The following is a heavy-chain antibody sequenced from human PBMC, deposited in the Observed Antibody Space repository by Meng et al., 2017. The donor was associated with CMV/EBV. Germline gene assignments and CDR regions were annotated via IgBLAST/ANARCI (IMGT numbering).Heavy chain of an antibody. J-gene: IGHJ4*02. D-gene: IGHD4-23*01. CDR3: ARGLNTVAGALVPYHFDY. CDR2: IYHSGTT. V-gene: IGHV4-38-2*02. CDR1: GFPISSRYY. Sequence: SETLSLTCTVSGFPISSRYYWAFIRQPPGKGLEWIGIIYHSGTTSYNPSLKSRVTISVDTSKNQFSLNLASVAAADTAIYYCARGLNTVAGALVPYHFDYWDQGTLVTVSS.